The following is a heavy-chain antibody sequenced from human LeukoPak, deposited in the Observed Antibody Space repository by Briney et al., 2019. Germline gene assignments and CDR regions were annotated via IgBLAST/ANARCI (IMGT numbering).Heavy chain of an antibody. V-gene: IGHV5-51*01. CDR3: ATPLTTPGGFDY. CDR2: IYPLDSDI. Sequence: GESLKISCKGPGYSFTTYWIGWVRQMPGKGLEWMGIIYPLDSDIRYSPSFQGQVTISAAKSITTAYLQWSSLQASDTAMYYCATPLTTPGGFDYWGQGTLVTVSS. J-gene: IGHJ4*02. CDR1: GYSFTTYW. D-gene: IGHD4-11*01.